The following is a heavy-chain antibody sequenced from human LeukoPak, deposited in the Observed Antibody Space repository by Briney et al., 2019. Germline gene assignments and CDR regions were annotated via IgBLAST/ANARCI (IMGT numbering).Heavy chain of an antibody. Sequence: GGSLRLSCAASGFTFSSYAMSWVRQAPGKGLEWVSAISGSGGSTYYADSVKGRFTISRDNSKNTLYLQMNSLRAEDTAVYYCAKVVRYYDFWSGEYYFDYWGQGTLVTVSS. D-gene: IGHD3-3*01. CDR2: ISGSGGST. CDR3: AKVVRYYDFWSGEYYFDY. V-gene: IGHV3-23*01. J-gene: IGHJ4*02. CDR1: GFTFSSYA.